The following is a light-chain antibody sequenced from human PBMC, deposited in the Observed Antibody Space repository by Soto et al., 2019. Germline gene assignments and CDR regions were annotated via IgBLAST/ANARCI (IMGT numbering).Light chain of an antibody. CDR2: GAS. Sequence: EIVMTQSPVTLSVSPGERATLSCRASQSCSSYLAWSQQNPGQAPRLLIYGASTMTSGIPARFSGSRSGTEFTLTISSGQSEVFAVYYCQQYHNWPRTFGQGTKVEI. CDR3: QQYHNWPRT. J-gene: IGKJ1*01. CDR1: QSCSSY. V-gene: IGKV3-15*01.